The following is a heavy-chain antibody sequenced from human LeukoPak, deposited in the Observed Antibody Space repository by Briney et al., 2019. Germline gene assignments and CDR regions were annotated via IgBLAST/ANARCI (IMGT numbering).Heavy chain of an antibody. CDR3: ARVGSYDILTGYP. V-gene: IGHV1-69*13. D-gene: IGHD3-9*01. CDR1: GGTFSSYA. J-gene: IGHJ5*02. CDR2: IIPIFGTA. Sequence: ASVKVSCKASGGTFSSYAISWVRQAPGQGLEWMGGIIPIFGTANYAQKFQGRVTITADESTSTAYMELSSLRSEDTAVYYCARVGSYDILTGYPWGQGTLVTVSS.